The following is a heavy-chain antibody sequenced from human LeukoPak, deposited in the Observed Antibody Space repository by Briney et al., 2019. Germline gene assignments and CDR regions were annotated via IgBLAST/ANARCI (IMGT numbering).Heavy chain of an antibody. CDR3: AKRGKLFGAFDI. D-gene: IGHD3-16*01. Sequence: GGSLRLSCAASGFTFSSYGMHWVRQAPGKGLEWVAFIRYDGGNKYYADSVKGRFTISRDNSKNTLYLQMNSLRAEDTAVYYCAKRGKLFGAFDIWGQGTMVTVPS. CDR2: IRYDGGNK. CDR1: GFTFSSYG. V-gene: IGHV3-30*02. J-gene: IGHJ3*02.